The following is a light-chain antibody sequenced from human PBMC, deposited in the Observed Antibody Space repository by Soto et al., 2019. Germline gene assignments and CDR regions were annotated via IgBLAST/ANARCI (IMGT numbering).Light chain of an antibody. J-gene: IGKJ2*01. CDR3: QQYYNWPAYT. CDR2: GAS. V-gene: IGKV3-15*01. CDR1: ETVRTN. Sequence: IVMTQSPVTLSVSPGERVTLSCRASETVRTNLAWFQQKPGQTPRLLIFGASTRATGIPTRFTGSGSETEFTLNIDSLQSEDLAVYYCQQYYNWPAYTFGQGTKLEI.